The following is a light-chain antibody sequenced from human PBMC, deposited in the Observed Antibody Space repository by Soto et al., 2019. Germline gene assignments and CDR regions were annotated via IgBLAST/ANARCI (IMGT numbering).Light chain of an antibody. J-gene: IGLJ2*01. V-gene: IGLV1-44*01. Sequence: QSVLTQPPSASGTPGQTVTISCSGTSSNIGTNSVNWYRQFPGTAPKLLIFNNNDRPSGVPGRFSGSRSGTSASLAISGLQSEDEADYYCAAWDGSLNVVLLGGGTKLTVL. CDR2: NNN. CDR3: AAWDGSLNVVL. CDR1: SSNIGTNS.